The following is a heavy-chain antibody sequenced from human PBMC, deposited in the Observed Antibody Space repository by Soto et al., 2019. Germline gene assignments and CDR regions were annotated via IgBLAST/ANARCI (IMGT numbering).Heavy chain of an antibody. J-gene: IGHJ6*02. CDR1: VYTFTGYY. CDR3: ARGPPITVYGMDV. V-gene: IGHV1-2*02. Sequence: ASVKVSCKASVYTFTGYYMHWVRQAPGQGLEWMGWINPNSGGTNYAQKFQGRVTMTRDTSISTAYMELSRLRSDDTAVYYCARGPPITVYGMDVWGQGTTVTVSS. D-gene: IGHD3-10*01. CDR2: INPNSGGT.